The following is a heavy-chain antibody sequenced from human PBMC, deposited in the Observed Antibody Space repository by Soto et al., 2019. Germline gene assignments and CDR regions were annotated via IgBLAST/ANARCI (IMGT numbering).Heavy chain of an antibody. CDR2: ISYLGTKT. V-gene: IGHV3-33*08. Sequence: PGGSLRLSCADSGFTFSEYDMHWVRQAPGKGLEWVALISYLGTKTDYADSVKGRFTISRDNFKKTVSLQMESLRAEDSAVYFCARTDTGGTYFEFWGRGTLVTVSS. CDR3: ARTDTGGTYFEF. D-gene: IGHD3-16*01. J-gene: IGHJ4*02. CDR1: GFTFSEYD.